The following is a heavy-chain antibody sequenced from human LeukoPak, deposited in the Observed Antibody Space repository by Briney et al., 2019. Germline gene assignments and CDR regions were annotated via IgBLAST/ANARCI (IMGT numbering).Heavy chain of an antibody. CDR2: IIPIFGTA. V-gene: IGHV1-69*13. CDR3: ARATENIPPYYYYMDV. J-gene: IGHJ6*03. CDR1: GYTFTGYY. Sequence: SVKVSCKASGYTFTGYYMHWVRQAPGQGLEWMGGIIPIFGTANYAQKFQGRVTITADESTSTAYMELSSLRSEDTAVYYCARATENIPPYYYYMDVWGKGTTVTISS. D-gene: IGHD2/OR15-2a*01.